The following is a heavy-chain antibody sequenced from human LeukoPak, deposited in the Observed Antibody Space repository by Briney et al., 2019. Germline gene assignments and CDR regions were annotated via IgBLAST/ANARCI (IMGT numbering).Heavy chain of an antibody. Sequence: PGGSLRLSCAASGFTFSSYALSWVRQAPGKGLELVSVISGSGGNTYYTDSVKGRFTISRDNSKNTLSLQMNSLRAEDTAVYYCAKDIGIVGASPFDYWGQGTLVTVSS. J-gene: IGHJ4*02. CDR3: AKDIGIVGASPFDY. V-gene: IGHV3-23*01. CDR1: GFTFSSYA. D-gene: IGHD1-26*01. CDR2: ISGSGGNT.